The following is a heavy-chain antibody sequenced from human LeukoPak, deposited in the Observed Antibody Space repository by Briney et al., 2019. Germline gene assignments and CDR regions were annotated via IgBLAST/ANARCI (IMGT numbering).Heavy chain of an antibody. Sequence: PSETLSLTCAVYGGSFSGYYWSWIRQPPGKGLEWIGEINHSGSTNYNPSLKSRVTISVDTSKDQFSLKLSSVTAADTAVYYCASGDYEFQHWGQGTLVTVSS. CDR3: ASGDYEFQH. CDR2: INHSGST. V-gene: IGHV4-34*01. J-gene: IGHJ1*01. D-gene: IGHD4-17*01. CDR1: GGSFSGYY.